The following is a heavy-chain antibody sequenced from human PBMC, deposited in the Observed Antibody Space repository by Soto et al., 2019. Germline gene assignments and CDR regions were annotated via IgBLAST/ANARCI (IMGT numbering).Heavy chain of an antibody. Sequence: SETLSLTCTVSGGSISSSSYYWGWIRQPPGKGLEWIGSIYYSGSTYYNPSLKSRVTISVDTSKNQFSLKLSSVPAADTAVYYCARERPDGARLDPWGQGTLVTVS. D-gene: IGHD6-6*01. CDR1: GGSISSSSYY. V-gene: IGHV4-39*02. J-gene: IGHJ5*02. CDR3: ARERPDGARLDP. CDR2: IYYSGST.